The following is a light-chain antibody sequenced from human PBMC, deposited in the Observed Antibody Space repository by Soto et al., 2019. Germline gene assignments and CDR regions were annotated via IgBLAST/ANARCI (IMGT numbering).Light chain of an antibody. CDR3: QQLNSYPRT. Sequence: DIQLTQSPSFLSASVGDRVTITCRASQGINNYLAWYQQKPGKAPKLLIYAASTLQSGVPSRFSGSGSGAEVTLTIRSLQPEDVATYYCQQLNSYPRTFGQGTKVEIK. CDR1: QGINNY. V-gene: IGKV1-9*01. J-gene: IGKJ1*01. CDR2: AAS.